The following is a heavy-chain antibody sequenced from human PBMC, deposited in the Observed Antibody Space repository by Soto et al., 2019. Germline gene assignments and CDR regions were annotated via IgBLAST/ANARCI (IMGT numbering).Heavy chain of an antibody. CDR2: IYHGGST. CDR1: GGSISSGSYS. D-gene: IGHD1-26*01. CDR3: ARGGYYGHWFDP. V-gene: IGHV4-30-2*01. Sequence: QLQLQESGSGLVKPSQTLSLTCAVSGGSISSGSYSWSWIRQPPGKGLEWIGYIYHGGSTYYNPSLKSRVTISVDTSKNQFSLRLDSVTAADTAVYYCARGGYYGHWFDPWGQGTLVTVPS. J-gene: IGHJ5*02.